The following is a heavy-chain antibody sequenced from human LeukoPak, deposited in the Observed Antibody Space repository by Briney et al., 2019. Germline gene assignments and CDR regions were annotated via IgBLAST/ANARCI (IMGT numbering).Heavy chain of an antibody. J-gene: IGHJ3*02. CDR1: GGSISINDYY. D-gene: IGHD3-10*01. V-gene: IGHV4-30-4*01. Sequence: SQTLSLTCTVSGGSISINDYYWSWIRQTPGKGLEWIGYIYYSGTTYYNPSLKSRVTISVDTSKNQFSLKLTSVTAADTAVYYCARRFTMVRGTRRDGFDIWGQGTMVTVSS. CDR2: IYYSGTT. CDR3: ARRFTMVRGTRRDGFDI.